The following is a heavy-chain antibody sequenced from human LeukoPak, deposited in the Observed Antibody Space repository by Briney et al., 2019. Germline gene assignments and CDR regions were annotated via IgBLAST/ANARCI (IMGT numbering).Heavy chain of an antibody. CDR3: AKDRVVELTLWRQLATQVFDY. CDR1: GFAFDEHG. V-gene: IGHV3-23*01. Sequence: PGGSLRLSCTASGFAFDEHGMSWVRQVPGKGLEWVSGISGSGGDTSYADSMKGRFTISRDNSKNTLYLQVNSLRAEDTAVYYCAKDRVVELTLWRQLATQVFDYWGQGTLVTVSS. CDR2: ISGSGGDT. D-gene: IGHD5-18*01. J-gene: IGHJ4*02.